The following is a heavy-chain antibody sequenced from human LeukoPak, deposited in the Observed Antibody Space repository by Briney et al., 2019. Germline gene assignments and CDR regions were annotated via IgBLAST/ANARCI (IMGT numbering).Heavy chain of an antibody. CDR3: ARARITIFGVVIGQGMDV. J-gene: IGHJ6*02. V-gene: IGHV3-74*01. CDR1: GFTFSSYS. Sequence: GGSLRLSCAASGFTFSSYSMNWVRQAPGKGLVWVSRTNSDGSSTSYADSVKGRFTISRDNSKNTLYLQMNSLRAEDTAVYYCARARITIFGVVIGQGMDVWGQGTTVTVSS. CDR2: TNSDGSST. D-gene: IGHD3-3*01.